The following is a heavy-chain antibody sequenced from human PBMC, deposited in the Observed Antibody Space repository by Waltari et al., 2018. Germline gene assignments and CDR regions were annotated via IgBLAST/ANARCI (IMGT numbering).Heavy chain of an antibody. Sequence: EVQLVESGGGLIQPGGSLRLSCAASGFTVSSNYMSWVRQAPGKGLEWVSVIYSGGSTFYADSVKCRFTIFRDNSKNTLYLQMNSLRAEDTAVYYCARVYSGYADYFDYWGQGTLVTVSS. CDR3: ARVYSGYADYFDY. CDR1: GFTVSSNY. V-gene: IGHV3-53*01. J-gene: IGHJ4*02. D-gene: IGHD5-12*01. CDR2: IYSGGST.